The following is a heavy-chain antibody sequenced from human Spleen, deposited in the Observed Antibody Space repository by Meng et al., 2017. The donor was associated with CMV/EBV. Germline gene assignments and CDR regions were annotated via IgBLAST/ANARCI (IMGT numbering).Heavy chain of an antibody. CDR2: IDSGGITI. Sequence: GESLKISCGVTGFTFSSYGMNWVRRAPGKGLEWVSYIDSGGITINYADSVRGRFTISRDNAKNSLYLQMSSLRAEDTAVYYCARSCNATSCPADWGQGTLVTVSS. J-gene: IGHJ4*02. CDR3: ARSCNATSCPAD. D-gene: IGHD2/OR15-2a*01. CDR1: GFTFSSYG. V-gene: IGHV3-48*03.